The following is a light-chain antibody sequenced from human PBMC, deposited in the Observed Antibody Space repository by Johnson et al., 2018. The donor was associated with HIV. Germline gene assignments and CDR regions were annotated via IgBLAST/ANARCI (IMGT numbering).Light chain of an antibody. V-gene: IGLV1-51*01. CDR3: GTWDNGLITYV. CDR1: SSNIADNY. Sequence: QSVLTQPPSVSAAPGQQVTISCSGSSSNIADNYVSWYQQLPGTAPKLLIYDNNERPSGIPDRFSGSKSGTSATLGITGLQTGDEADYYCGTWDNGLITYVFGTGTKVTVL. J-gene: IGLJ1*01. CDR2: DNN.